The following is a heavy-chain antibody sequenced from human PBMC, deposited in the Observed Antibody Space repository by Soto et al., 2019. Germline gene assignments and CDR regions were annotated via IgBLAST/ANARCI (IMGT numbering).Heavy chain of an antibody. CDR1: GFTFSSYA. D-gene: IGHD3-3*01. J-gene: IGHJ6*02. CDR3: ASLQNLLRFLEFPHMDV. CDR2: ISYDGSNK. Sequence: QPGGSLRLSCAASGFTFSSYAMHWVRQAPGKGLEWVAVISYDGSNKYYADSVKGRFTISRDNAKNSLYLQMNSLRAEDMAVYYCASLQNLLRFLEFPHMDVWGQGTTVTVSS. V-gene: IGHV3-30-3*01.